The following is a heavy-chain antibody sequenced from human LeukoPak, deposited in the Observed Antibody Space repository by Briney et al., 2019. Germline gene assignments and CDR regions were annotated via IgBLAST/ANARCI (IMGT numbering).Heavy chain of an antibody. Sequence: GGSLRLSWAASGFTFSSCAMSCVRQAPGKGLEWVSAISGSGGSTYYADSVKGRFTISRDNSKNALYLQMNSRRAEDTAVYYCAKGDTVRYFDWLPCSYWGQGTLVTVSS. CDR3: AKGDTVRYFDWLPCSY. J-gene: IGHJ4*02. CDR1: GFTFSSCA. V-gene: IGHV3-23*01. CDR2: ISGSGGST. D-gene: IGHD3-9*01.